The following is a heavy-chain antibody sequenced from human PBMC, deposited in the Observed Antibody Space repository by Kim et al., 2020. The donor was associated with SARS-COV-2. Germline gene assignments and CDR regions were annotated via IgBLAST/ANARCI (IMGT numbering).Heavy chain of an antibody. CDR3: ARDVGSSGYFTY. Sequence: YYNPSLKSRVTISVDTSKNQFSLKLSSVTAADTAVYYCARDVGSSGYFTYWGQGTLVTVSS. D-gene: IGHD3-22*01. J-gene: IGHJ4*02. V-gene: IGHV4-31*02.